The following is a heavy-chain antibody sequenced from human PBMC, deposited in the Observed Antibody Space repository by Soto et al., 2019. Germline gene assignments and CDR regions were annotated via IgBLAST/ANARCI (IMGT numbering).Heavy chain of an antibody. J-gene: IGHJ4*02. CDR1: GFTFSSYG. CDR2: ISYDGSNK. V-gene: IGHV3-30*18. Sequence: GGSLRLSCAASGFTFSSYGMHWVRQAPGKGLEWVAVISYDGSNKYYADSVKGRFTISRDNSKNTLYLQMNSLRAEDTAVYYCAKDEGLQQLVRYYFDYWGQGTLVTVSS. D-gene: IGHD6-13*01. CDR3: AKDEGLQQLVRYYFDY.